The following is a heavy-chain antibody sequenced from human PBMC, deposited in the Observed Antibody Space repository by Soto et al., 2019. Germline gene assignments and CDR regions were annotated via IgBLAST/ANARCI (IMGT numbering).Heavy chain of an antibody. J-gene: IGHJ6*02. CDR3: ARSRRGAYSSGWYSLSGYYNYGIDV. Sequence: GESLKISCQGSGYIFSHYWIAWVRQLPGKGLEWMGIIYPDDSKTRYSPSFQGQVTFSADKSIGTAYLQWSSLEASDTAMYYCARSRRGAYSSGWYSLSGYYNYGIDVWGQGTKVTVSS. CDR2: IYPDDSKT. CDR1: GYIFSHYW. V-gene: IGHV5-51*01. D-gene: IGHD6-19*01.